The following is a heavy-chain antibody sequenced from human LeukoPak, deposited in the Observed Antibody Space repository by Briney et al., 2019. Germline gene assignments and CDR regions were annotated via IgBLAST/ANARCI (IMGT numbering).Heavy chain of an antibody. CDR1: GASITGYN. CDR3: ARAKTLPASPDED. V-gene: IGHV4-4*07. Sequence: SETLSLTCTVSGASITGYNWSWIRQPAGKGLEWIGRIYTSGSADYNPSLKSRLTMSVDTSKNQFSLKLNSVTAADTAVYYCARAKTLPASPDEDWGQGTLVTVYS. CDR2: IYTSGSA. J-gene: IGHJ4*02. D-gene: IGHD2-15*01.